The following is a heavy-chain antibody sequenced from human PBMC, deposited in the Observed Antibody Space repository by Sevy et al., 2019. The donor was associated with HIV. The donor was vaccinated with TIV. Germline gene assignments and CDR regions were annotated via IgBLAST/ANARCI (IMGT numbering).Heavy chain of an antibody. Sequence: SETLSLICTVSGGSMSSYFWSWIRQPPGKGLEWIGYIYYTGTTNYNPTLKSRLTMSLDTSKNRFSLKLTAVTSADTAVYYWARDSVLSPRVFDSLGQGTLVTASS. V-gene: IGHV4-59*01. CDR2: IYYTGTT. CDR1: GGSMSSYF. D-gene: IGHD3-10*01. J-gene: IGHJ4*02. CDR3: ARDSVLSPRVFDS.